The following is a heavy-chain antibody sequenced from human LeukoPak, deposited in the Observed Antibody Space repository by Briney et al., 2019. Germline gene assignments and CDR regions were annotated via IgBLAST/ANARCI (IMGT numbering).Heavy chain of an antibody. J-gene: IGHJ5*02. CDR1: GYTFTSYD. CDR2: MNPNSGNT. D-gene: IGHD6-25*01. Sequence: ASVKVSCKASGYTFTSYDINWVRQAIGQGLEWMGWMNPNSGNTGYAQKFQGRVTMTRNTSISTAYMELSSLRSEDTAVYYCARNGIAANWFDPWGQGTLVTVSS. V-gene: IGHV1-8*01. CDR3: ARNGIAANWFDP.